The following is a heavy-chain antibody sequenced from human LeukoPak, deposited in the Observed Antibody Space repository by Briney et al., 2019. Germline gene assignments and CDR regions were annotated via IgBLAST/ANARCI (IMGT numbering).Heavy chain of an antibody. D-gene: IGHD3-3*01. J-gene: IGHJ4*02. CDR1: GGSISSYY. CDR3: ASGYDFWSGQQFDY. Sequence: SETLSLTCTVSGGSISSYYWSWIRQPPGKGLEWIGHIHYSGSTNYNPSLKSRVTMSVDTSKNQFSLKLSSVTAADTAVYYCASGYDFWSGQQFDYWGQGTLVTVSS. CDR2: IHYSGST. V-gene: IGHV4-59*01.